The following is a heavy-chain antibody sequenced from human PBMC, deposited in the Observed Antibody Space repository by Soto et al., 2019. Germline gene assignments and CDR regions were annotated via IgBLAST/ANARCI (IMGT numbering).Heavy chain of an antibody. D-gene: IGHD4-17*01. V-gene: IGHV4-61*01. Sequence: SETLSLTCTVSGGSVSSGSDYWSWIRQPPGKGLEWIGYIYYSGSTSYNPSLKSRVTISVDTSKNQFSLKLSSVTAADTAVYYCARRDYGHDYWGQGTLVTVSS. J-gene: IGHJ4*02. CDR2: IYYSGST. CDR1: GGSVSSGSDY. CDR3: ARRDYGHDY.